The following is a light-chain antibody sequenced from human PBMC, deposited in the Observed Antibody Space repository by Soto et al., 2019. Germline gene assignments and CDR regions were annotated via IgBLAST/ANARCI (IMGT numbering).Light chain of an antibody. CDR2: KAS. CDR1: ECISRW. J-gene: IGKJ1*01. V-gene: IGKV1-5*03. Sequence: IQMTLTPSTLSAPIGGKVPMTFRASECISRWLAWYQQKPGKPPNLLIYKASTLGSGVPAGFRGTGSGTEFTLTISSLQPEDFATNYCQQYHSYWTLGQGTKVDIK. CDR3: QQYHSYWT.